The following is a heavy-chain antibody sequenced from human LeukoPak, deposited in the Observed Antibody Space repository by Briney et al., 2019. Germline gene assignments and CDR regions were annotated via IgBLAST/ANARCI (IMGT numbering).Heavy chain of an antibody. D-gene: IGHD3-10*01. V-gene: IGHV3-23*01. CDR3: AKDQGFGDPPSDY. CDR1: GFTFSTYA. Sequence: GGSLSLSCAVSGFTFSTYAMSWVRQAPGKGLEWVSAISGSGRSTYYADSVKGCFTISRDNSKNALYLQMNSLRAEDTAIYYCAKDQGFGDPPSDYWGQGTLVTVSS. J-gene: IGHJ4*02. CDR2: ISGSGRST.